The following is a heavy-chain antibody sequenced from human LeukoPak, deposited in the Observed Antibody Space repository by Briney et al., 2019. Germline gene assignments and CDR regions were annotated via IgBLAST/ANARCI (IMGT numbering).Heavy chain of an antibody. J-gene: IGHJ4*02. Sequence: GRSLRLSCAASGFTFSSYGMHWVRQALGKGLEWVAVIWYDGSNKYYADSVKGRFTISRDNSKNTLYLQMNSLRAEDTAVYYCAKDRHYGGFDYWGQGTLVTVSS. CDR1: GFTFSSYG. V-gene: IGHV3-33*06. CDR2: IWYDGSNK. D-gene: IGHD4-23*01. CDR3: AKDRHYGGFDY.